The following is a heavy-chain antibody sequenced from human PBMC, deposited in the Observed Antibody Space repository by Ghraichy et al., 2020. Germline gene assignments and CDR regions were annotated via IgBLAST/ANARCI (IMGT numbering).Heavy chain of an antibody. CDR2: IKPDGSEK. J-gene: IGHJ6*02. D-gene: IGHD2-8*01. Sequence: SCAASGFTFSNYWMTWVRQAPGKGLEWVANIKPDGSEKYYVDSVKGRFTISRDNAKNSLYLQINSLRAEDTAVYYCAKGLFTNDVWGQGTTVTVSS. V-gene: IGHV3-7*03. CDR1: GFTFSNYW. CDR3: AKGLFTNDV.